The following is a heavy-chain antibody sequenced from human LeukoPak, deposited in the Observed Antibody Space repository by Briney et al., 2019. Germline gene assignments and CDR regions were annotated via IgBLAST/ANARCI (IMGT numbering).Heavy chain of an antibody. J-gene: IGHJ3*02. D-gene: IGHD4-11*01. CDR1: GYSFTSYW. Sequence: GESLNISCKGSGYSFTSYWIGWVRQMAGKGLEWMGIIYPGDSDTRYSPSFQGQVTISADKSISTAYLQWSSLKASDTAMYYRARIIDYTLQADAFDIWGQGTMVTVSS. V-gene: IGHV5-51*01. CDR3: ARIIDYTLQADAFDI. CDR2: IYPGDSDT.